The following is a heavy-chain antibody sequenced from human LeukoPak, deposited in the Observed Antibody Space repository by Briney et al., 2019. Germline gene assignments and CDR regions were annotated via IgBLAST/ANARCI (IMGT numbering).Heavy chain of an antibody. CDR3: ARDRSISWFYY. J-gene: IGHJ4*02. D-gene: IGHD6-13*01. Sequence: SETLSLTCTVSGASVSSGIYYWSWIRQPPGKGLEWIGSVYYSGSTNSGSTNYNPSLMSRVTMSLDTSKNQFSLKLSSVTAADTAVYYCARDRSISWFYYWGRGTLVTVSS. V-gene: IGHV4-61*01. CDR2: VYYSGSTNSGST. CDR1: GASVSSGIYY.